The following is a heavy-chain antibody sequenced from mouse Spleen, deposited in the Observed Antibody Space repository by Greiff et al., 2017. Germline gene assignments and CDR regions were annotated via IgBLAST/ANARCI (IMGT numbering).Heavy chain of an antibody. V-gene: IGHV14-1*01. CDR2: IDPEDGDT. CDR1: GFNIKDYY. J-gene: IGHJ3*01. D-gene: IGHD1-1*01. CDR3: TRDYYGSSYEGFAY. Sequence: EVQLQQSGAELVRPGASVKLSCTASGFNIKDYYMHWVKQRPEQGLEWIGRIDPEDGDTEYAPKFQGKATMTADTSSNTAYLQLSSLTSEDTAVYYCTRDYYGSSYEGFAYWGQGTLVTVSA.